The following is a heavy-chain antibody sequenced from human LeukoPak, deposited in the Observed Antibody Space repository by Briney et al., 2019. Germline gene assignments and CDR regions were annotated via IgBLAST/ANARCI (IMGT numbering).Heavy chain of an antibody. CDR3: ARGIRQCGGDCYSDY. D-gene: IGHD2-21*02. V-gene: IGHV3-74*03. Sequence: GGSLRLSCVGSGFTFSSYWMHWVRQAPGKGLVWVSRINSDGSSTTYADSVKGRFTISRDNAKNTPYLQMNSLRAEDTAVYYCARGIRQCGGDCYSDYWGQGTLVTVSS. J-gene: IGHJ4*02. CDR2: INSDGSST. CDR1: GFTFSSYW.